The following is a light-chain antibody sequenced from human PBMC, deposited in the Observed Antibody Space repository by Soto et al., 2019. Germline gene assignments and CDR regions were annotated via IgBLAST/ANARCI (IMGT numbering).Light chain of an antibody. J-gene: IGKJ1*01. CDR3: QQYNNWRT. CDR2: GAS. CDR1: QSVSSN. V-gene: IGKV3-15*01. Sequence: EIVTTQSPATLSASPGERATLSCRASQSVSSNLAWYQQKPGQAPRLLIYGASTRATGIPARFSGSGSGTEFTLTLSSLQSEDFAVYYCQQYNNWRTFGQGTKV.